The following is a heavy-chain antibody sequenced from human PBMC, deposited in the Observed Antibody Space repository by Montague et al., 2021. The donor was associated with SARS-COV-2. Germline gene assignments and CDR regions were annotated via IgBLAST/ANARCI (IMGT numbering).Heavy chain of an antibody. CDR3: AHSPIERGF. V-gene: IGHV2-5*02. D-gene: IGHD5-24*01. Sequence: PALVKPTQTLTLTCTFSGISLNASGVGVGWIRQPPGKAMEWLASIYWDDDKRYSPSLKTRLTITKDTSKSQVVLRVTNVDPVDTATYYCAHSPIERGFWGQGTLVTVSS. CDR1: GISLNASGVG. CDR2: IYWDDDK. J-gene: IGHJ4*02.